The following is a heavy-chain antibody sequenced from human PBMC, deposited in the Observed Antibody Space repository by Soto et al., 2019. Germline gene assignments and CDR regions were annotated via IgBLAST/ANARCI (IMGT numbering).Heavy chain of an antibody. J-gene: IGHJ3*02. CDR2: ISYDGSNK. D-gene: IGHD3-10*01. CDR1: GFTFSSYA. V-gene: IGHV3-30-3*01. Sequence: SLRLSCAASGFTFSSYAMHWVRQAPGKGLEWVAVISYDGSNKYYADSVKGRFTISRDNSKNPLYLQMNSLRAEDTAVYYCARDIRITMVRGVIIHNDAFDIWGQGTMVTVSS. CDR3: ARDIRITMVRGVIIHNDAFDI.